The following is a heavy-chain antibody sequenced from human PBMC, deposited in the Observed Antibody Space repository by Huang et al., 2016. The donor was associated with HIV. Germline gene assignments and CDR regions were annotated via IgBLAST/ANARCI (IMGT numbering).Heavy chain of an antibody. CDR2: ITPIFDKT. D-gene: IGHD1-26*01. CDR1: GGTFSRYV. CDR3: ATGPRGSGSFN. V-gene: IGHV1-69*01. Sequence: QVQLVQSGAEVKKPGSSVKVSCKASGGTFSRYVISWVRQAPGQGLEGMGGITPIFDKTNYAQKFQGRVTIIADESTRTAYMEMSSLRPEDTATYYCATGPRGSGSFNWGQGTLVIVSS. J-gene: IGHJ4*02.